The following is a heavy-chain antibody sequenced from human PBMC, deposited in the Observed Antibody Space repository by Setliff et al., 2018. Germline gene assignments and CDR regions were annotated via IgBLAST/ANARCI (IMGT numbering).Heavy chain of an antibody. CDR1: GGSFSGYY. Sequence: KTSETLSLTCAVYGGSFSGYYWTWIRQAPGKGLEWIGHIFYSDTAKYNPSLESRVTMSVDTSKNQFSLNLTSVTAADTAVYYCARASVVHAIAVGYWGQGTLVTVSS. V-gene: IGHV4-34*12. D-gene: IGHD2-15*01. CDR3: ARASVVHAIAVGY. J-gene: IGHJ4*02. CDR2: IFYSDTA.